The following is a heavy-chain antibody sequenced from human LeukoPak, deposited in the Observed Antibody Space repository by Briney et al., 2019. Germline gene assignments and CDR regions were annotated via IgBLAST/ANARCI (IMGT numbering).Heavy chain of an antibody. D-gene: IGHD6-13*01. CDR2: ISGTGGST. Sequence: GGSLRLSCAASGFTFSTYGMSWVRQAPGKGLEWVSSISGTGGSTYYAHSVKGRFTISRDNSKNTLYLQMNSLRAEDTAVFYCAKDGQSGQQLAAYVSIDMWGQGTMVAVSS. J-gene: IGHJ3*02. V-gene: IGHV3-23*01. CDR3: AKDGQSGQQLAAYVSIDM. CDR1: GFTFSTYG.